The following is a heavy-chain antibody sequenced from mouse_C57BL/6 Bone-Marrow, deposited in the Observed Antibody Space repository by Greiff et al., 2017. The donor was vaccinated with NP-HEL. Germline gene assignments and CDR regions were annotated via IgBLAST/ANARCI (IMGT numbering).Heavy chain of an antibody. J-gene: IGHJ1*03. Sequence: EVKLMESGGGLVQPGGSLKLSCAASGFTFSDYYMYWVRQTPEKRLEWVAYISNGGGSTYYPDTVKGRFTISRDNAKNTLYLQMSRLKSEDTAMYYCARHGNPYWYFDVWGTGTTVTVSS. CDR3: ARHGNPYWYFDV. CDR1: GFTFSDYY. V-gene: IGHV5-12*01. D-gene: IGHD4-1*01. CDR2: ISNGGGST.